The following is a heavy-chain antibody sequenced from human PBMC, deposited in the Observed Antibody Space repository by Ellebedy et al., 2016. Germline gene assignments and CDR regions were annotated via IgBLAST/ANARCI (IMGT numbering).Heavy chain of an antibody. J-gene: IGHJ4*02. CDR1: GFTFSSYT. CDR2: ISRDNTYI. CDR3: ARDKTTTVTKSYVS. Sequence: GGSLRLSCAASGFTFSSYTLTWVRQAPGKGLEWVSSISRDNTYIFYAASLKGRFTISRDNARNSLFLQMNSLRAEDTAVYYCARDKTTTVTKSYVSWGPGTLVTVSS. V-gene: IGHV3-21*01. D-gene: IGHD4-11*01.